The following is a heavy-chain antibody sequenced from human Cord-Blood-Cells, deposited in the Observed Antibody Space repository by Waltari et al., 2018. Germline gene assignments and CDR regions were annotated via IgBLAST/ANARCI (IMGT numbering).Heavy chain of an antibody. Sequence: EVQLVESGGGLVQPGGSLRLSCAASGFTFSSYWMSWVRQAPGKGLEWVANIKQDGSGKYYVDSGKGRFTISRDNAKNSLYLQMNSLRAEDTAVYYCARSGSYYIPFDYWGQGTLVTVSS. J-gene: IGHJ4*02. D-gene: IGHD1-26*01. V-gene: IGHV3-7*01. CDR3: ARSGSYYIPFDY. CDR1: GFTFSSYW. CDR2: IKQDGSGK.